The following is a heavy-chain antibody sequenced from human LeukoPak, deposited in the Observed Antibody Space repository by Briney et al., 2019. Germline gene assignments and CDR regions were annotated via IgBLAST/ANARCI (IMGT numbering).Heavy chain of an antibody. CDR1: GYTFTSYD. CDR3: ARRSAASSGSSFDY. D-gene: IGHD3-10*01. V-gene: IGHV1-8*03. J-gene: IGHJ4*02. CDR2: MNPNRGNT. Sequence: ASVKVSCKASGYTFTSYDINWVRQATGQGLEWMGWMNPNRGNTGYAQKFQGRVTITRNPSISTAYMELSLLRSEDTAVYYGARRSAASSGSSFDYRGQGTLVTVPS.